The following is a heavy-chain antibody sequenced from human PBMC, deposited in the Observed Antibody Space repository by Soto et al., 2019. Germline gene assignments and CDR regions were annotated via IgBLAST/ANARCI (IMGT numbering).Heavy chain of an antibody. CDR1: GGSISSGAYY. V-gene: IGHV4-39*01. D-gene: IGHD3-22*01. CDR2: IYYSGNT. CDR3: ARTGDDSGFSLDY. Sequence: SETLSLTCTVSGGSISSGAYYWGWIRQPPGETLEWIGSIYYSGNTYYNPSLKSRVVIFVDTSRNQFSLNMSSVTAADTALYYCARTGDDSGFSLDYWGQGTLVTVSS. J-gene: IGHJ4*02.